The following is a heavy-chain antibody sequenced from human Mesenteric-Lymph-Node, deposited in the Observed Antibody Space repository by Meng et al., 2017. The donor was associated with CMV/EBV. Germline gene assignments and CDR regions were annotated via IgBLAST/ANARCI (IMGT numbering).Heavy chain of an antibody. J-gene: IGHJ5*02. CDR3: APREDGIAAANDTLP. CDR1: GFTFSTYA. V-gene: IGHV3-23*01. CDR2: MSGSGGTT. D-gene: IGHD6-13*01. Sequence: GESLKISCTASGFTFSTYAMSWVRQAPGKGLEWVSTMSGSGGTTYYADSVKGRFTISRDNSKNTLYMQMNSLRAEDTAVYYCAPREDGIAAANDTLPWGQGTLVTVSS.